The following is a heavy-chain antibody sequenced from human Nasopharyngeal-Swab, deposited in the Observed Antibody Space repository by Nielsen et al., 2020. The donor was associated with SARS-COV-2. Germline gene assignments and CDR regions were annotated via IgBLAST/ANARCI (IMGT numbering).Heavy chain of an antibody. CDR1: GFTFSSYW. CDR3: ARVSLGYCSSTSRYRSYYYYYYMDV. J-gene: IGHJ6*03. D-gene: IGHD2-2*01. V-gene: IGHV3-7*01. CDR2: IKQDGSAK. Sequence: GGSLRLSCAASGFTFSSYWMSWVRQAPGKGLEWVANIKQDGSAKCYVDSVKGRFTISRDNAKNSLYLQMKSLRAEDTAVYYCARVSLGYCSSTSRYRSYYYYYYMDVWGKGTTVTVSS.